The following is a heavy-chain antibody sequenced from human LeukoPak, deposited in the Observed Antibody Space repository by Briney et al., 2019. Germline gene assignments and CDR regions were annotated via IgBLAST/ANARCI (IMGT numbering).Heavy chain of an antibody. J-gene: IGHJ4*02. CDR3: AKDPHPLSSGWNY. Sequence: GGSLRLSCVGSEFTFNNFAINWVRQAPGKGLEWVAAASASIAATYHADSVRGRFTISRDNSKNTLYLQMNSLRAEDTAVYYCAKDPHPLSSGWNYWGQGTLVTVSS. CDR2: ASASIAAT. CDR1: EFTFNNFA. D-gene: IGHD6-19*01. V-gene: IGHV3-23*01.